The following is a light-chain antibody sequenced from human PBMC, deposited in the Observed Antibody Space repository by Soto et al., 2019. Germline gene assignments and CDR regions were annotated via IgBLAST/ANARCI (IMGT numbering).Light chain of an antibody. CDR1: TSNMVRNS. J-gene: IGLJ2*01. CDR3: AVWDNSLNGVA. Sequence: QLVLTQTPSAPGTPGQSVTISCSGSTSNMVRNSVYWYQQVPGTAPKLLMYRNDVRPSGVPDRFTGSKSGTSASLAISGLRSEDEADYYCAVWDNSLNGVAFGGGTKVTVL. V-gene: IGLV1-47*01. CDR2: RND.